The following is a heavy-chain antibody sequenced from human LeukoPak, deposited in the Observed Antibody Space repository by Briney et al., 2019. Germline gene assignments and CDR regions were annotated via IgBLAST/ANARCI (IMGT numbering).Heavy chain of an antibody. CDR3: ARESYYGSGTYFSFDS. J-gene: IGHJ4*02. CDR1: GFTFSDYY. CDR2: ISNSGGAT. D-gene: IGHD3-10*01. Sequence: GGSLRLSCAASGFTFSDYYMSWIRQAPGKGLEWVSYISNSGGATNYGDSVRGRFTISRDNSKNSLYLEMNSLRAEDTAIYFCARESYYGSGTYFSFDSWGQGILVTVSS. V-gene: IGHV3-11*01.